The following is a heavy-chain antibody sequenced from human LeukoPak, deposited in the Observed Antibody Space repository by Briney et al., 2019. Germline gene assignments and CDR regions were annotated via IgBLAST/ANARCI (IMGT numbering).Heavy chain of an antibody. CDR3: AKAGRSGWYPGWPFDI. CDR1: GFTFSNFW. D-gene: IGHD6-19*01. CDR2: ITSDGSNI. Sequence: PGGSLRLSCAAPGFTFSNFWLHWVRQAPGEGLEWVSRITSDGSNINYADSVQGRFTISRDNAKNTLYLQMNSLRAEDTAVYYCAKAGRSGWYPGWPFDIWGQGTMVTVSS. J-gene: IGHJ3*02. V-gene: IGHV3-74*01.